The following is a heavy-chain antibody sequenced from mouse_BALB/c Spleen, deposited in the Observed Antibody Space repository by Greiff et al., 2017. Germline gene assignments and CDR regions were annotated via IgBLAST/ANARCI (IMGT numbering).Heavy chain of an antibody. J-gene: IGHJ3*01. CDR3: ARSDYYGYEGFAY. CDR2: ISSGSSTT. D-gene: IGHD1-2*01. V-gene: IGHV5-17*02. CDR1: GFTFSSFG. Sequence: EVMLVESGGGLVQPGGSRKLSCAASGFTFSSFGMHWVRQAPEKGLEWVAYISSGSSTTYYADTVKGRFTISRDNPKNTLFLQMTSLRSEDTAMYYCARSDYYGYEGFAYWGQGTLVTVSA.